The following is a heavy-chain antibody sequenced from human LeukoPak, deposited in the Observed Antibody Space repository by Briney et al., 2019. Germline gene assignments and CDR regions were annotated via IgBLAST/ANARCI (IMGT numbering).Heavy chain of an antibody. V-gene: IGHV3-33*01. CDR3: ARNILFAFDI. J-gene: IGHJ3*02. Sequence: GGSLRLSCAASGFTFSSYGMHWVRQAPGKGLEWVAFIWYDGGNKYYADSVKGRFTISRDNSKNTLYLQVNSLRAEDTAMYYCARNILFAFDIWGQGTMVTVSS. CDR1: GFTFSSYG. CDR2: IWYDGGNK. D-gene: IGHD2/OR15-2a*01.